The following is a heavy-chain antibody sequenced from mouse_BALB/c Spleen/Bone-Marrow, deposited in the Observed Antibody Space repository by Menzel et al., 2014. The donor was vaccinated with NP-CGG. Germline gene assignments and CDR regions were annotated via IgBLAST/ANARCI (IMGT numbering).Heavy chain of an antibody. J-gene: IGHJ2*01. CDR2: VNPYNDGT. CDR1: GYTFTSYV. D-gene: IGHD6-1*01. CDR3: ARRGRIAEALGY. Sequence: EVKLVESGPELVKPGASVKMSCKASGYTFTSYVMHWVKQKPGQGLEWIGYVNPYNDGTKYNEKFKGKATLTSDKSSSTAYMELSSLTSEDSAVYCCARRGRIAEALGYWGQGTTLTVSS. V-gene: IGHV1-14*01.